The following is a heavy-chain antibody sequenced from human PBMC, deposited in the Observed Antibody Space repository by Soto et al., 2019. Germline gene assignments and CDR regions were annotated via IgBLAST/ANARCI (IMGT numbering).Heavy chain of an antibody. D-gene: IGHD3-3*01. Sequence: QVQLQESGPGLVKPSETLSLSCAVSGYSISRGYYWGWIRQPPGKGLEWIATIHSSGSTDYNPSLQSRVTISLDTSQNQFSLKLKSVTAADTALYYCARDFRWLLQFWYFDLWGRGTLVTVSS. J-gene: IGHJ2*01. V-gene: IGHV4-38-2*01. CDR3: ARDFRWLLQFWYFDL. CDR1: GYSISRGYY. CDR2: IHSSGST.